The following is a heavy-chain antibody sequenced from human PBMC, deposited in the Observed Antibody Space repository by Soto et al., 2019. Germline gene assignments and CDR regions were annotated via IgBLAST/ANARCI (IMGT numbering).Heavy chain of an antibody. J-gene: IGHJ4*02. V-gene: IGHV6-1*01. CDR1: GDSVSSNGAT. CDR2: TYYRSKWYH. CDR3: GRLVGNSWIDY. Sequence: SQTLSLTCAISGDSVSSNGATWNWFRQSPSRGLEWLGRTYYRSKWYHDYAVSLNGRGTINPDTSQNQFSLHLTSVTPEDTAVYYCGRLVGNSWIDYWGQGTLVTV. D-gene: IGHD6-13*01.